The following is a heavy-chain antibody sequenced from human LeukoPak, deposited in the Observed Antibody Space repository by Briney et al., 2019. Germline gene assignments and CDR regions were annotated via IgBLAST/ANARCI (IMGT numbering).Heavy chain of an antibody. Sequence: GGSLRLSCAASGFTVSSSYMSWVRQAPGKGLEWVSVIYSGGRTSYADSVKGRFTVSRDNSKNMLYLQMNSLRAEDTAVYYCAHLGYDILIGYYNWGQGTLVFVSS. CDR3: AHLGYDILIGYYN. D-gene: IGHD3-9*01. J-gene: IGHJ4*02. CDR1: GFTVSSSY. CDR2: IYSGGRT. V-gene: IGHV3-53*01.